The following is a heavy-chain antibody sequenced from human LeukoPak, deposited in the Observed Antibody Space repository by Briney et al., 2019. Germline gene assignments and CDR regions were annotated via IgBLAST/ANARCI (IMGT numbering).Heavy chain of an antibody. CDR1: GYTFTSYG. D-gene: IGHD2-2*01. Sequence: ASVKVSCNASGYTFTSYGISWVRQAPGKGLERMGYISAYNGNTNYAQKLQGRVTMTTETSTSTAYMELRSLRSDDTSVYYCARDGGVVPAAILTGWGQGTLVTVSS. J-gene: IGHJ4*02. CDR2: ISAYNGNT. V-gene: IGHV1-18*01. CDR3: ARDGGVVPAAILTG.